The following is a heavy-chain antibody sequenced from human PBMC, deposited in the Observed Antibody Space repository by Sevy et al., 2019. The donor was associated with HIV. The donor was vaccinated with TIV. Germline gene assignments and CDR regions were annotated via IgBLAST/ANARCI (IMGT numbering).Heavy chain of an antibody. D-gene: IGHD3-16*02. CDR2: IAYDGSNK. CDR1: GLTFSNYA. CDR3: ARASHMITFAGVIVIDGIDY. Sequence: EGSLRLSCAASGLTFSNYAIHWVRQAPGKELEWVAVIAYDGSNKDYADSVKGRFAISRDNSKNTLYLQMNSLRVEDTTVSYCARASHMITFAGVIVIDGIDYWGQGTLVTVSS. V-gene: IGHV3-30*09. J-gene: IGHJ4*02.